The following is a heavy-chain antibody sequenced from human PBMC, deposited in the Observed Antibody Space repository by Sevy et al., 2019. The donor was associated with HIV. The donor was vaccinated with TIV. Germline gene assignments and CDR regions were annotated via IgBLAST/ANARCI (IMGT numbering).Heavy chain of an antibody. D-gene: IGHD1-7*01. CDR1: GFPFSDAW. CDR3: TTDWCSGTTWVRAFDL. V-gene: IGHV3-15*01. CDR2: IKNENEGGTT. Sequence: GGYLRLSCAASGFPFSDAWMNWVRQAPGKGLEWIGLIKNENEGGTTDYAAPVKGRFTISRDDSRNTLFLQMSSLKTEDTAIYSCTTDWCSGTTWVRAFDLWGQGTMVTVSS. J-gene: IGHJ3*01.